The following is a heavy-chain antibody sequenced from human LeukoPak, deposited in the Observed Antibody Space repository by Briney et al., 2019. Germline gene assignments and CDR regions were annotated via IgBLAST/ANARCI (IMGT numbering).Heavy chain of an antibody. D-gene: IGHD6-19*01. Sequence: SETLSLTCTVSGGSISSYYWSWIRQPPGKGLEWIGYIYYSGSTNYNPSLKSRVTISVDTSKNQFSLKLSSVTAADTAVYYCARDSSGWYNGPFDYWGQGTLVTVSS. J-gene: IGHJ4*02. CDR1: GGSISSYY. V-gene: IGHV4-59*01. CDR2: IYYSGST. CDR3: ARDSSGWYNGPFDY.